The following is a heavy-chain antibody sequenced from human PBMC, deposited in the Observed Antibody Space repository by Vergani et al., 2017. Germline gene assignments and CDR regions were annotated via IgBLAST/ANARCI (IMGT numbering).Heavy chain of an antibody. V-gene: IGHV3-74*03. D-gene: IGHD3-9*01. J-gene: IGHJ5*01. CDR3: ARARCIETCYMTNWLDS. CDR2: IKSDGSIT. CDR1: GFSFNSYW. Sequence: EVHLLESGGGQVEAGGSLRLSCVASGFSFNSYWMHWVRQVPGKGLLWVSRIKSDGSITAYADSVKGRFTISRDNAQNTLYLQMNSLRVEDTGVYYCARARCIETCYMTNWLDSWGQGTLVTVSS.